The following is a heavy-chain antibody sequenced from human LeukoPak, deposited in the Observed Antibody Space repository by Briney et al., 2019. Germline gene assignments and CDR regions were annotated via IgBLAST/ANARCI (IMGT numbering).Heavy chain of an antibody. CDR1: GGSISSSSYY. D-gene: IGHD3-16*01. J-gene: IGHJ4*02. CDR3: ARPPISRWGEAGDY. V-gene: IGHV4-39*01. Sequence: SETLSLTCTVSGGSISSSSYYWGWLRQPPGQGLEWIVSIYYSGSTYYNPSLKSRVTISVDTSKNQFSLKLNSVTAADTAVYYCARPPISRWGEAGDYWGQGALVTVSS. CDR2: IYYSGST.